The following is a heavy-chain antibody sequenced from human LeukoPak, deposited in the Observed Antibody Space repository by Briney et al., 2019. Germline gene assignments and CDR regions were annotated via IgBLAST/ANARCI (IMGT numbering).Heavy chain of an antibody. J-gene: IGHJ4*02. V-gene: IGHV4-30-4*08. CDR2: IYYSGST. Sequence: SETLSLTCTVSGGSISSGGYYWSWIRQHPGKGLEWIGYIYYSGSTYYNPSLKSRVTISVDTSKNQFSLKLSSVTAADTAVYYCARDQRDGYSYYFDYWGQGTLVTVSS. D-gene: IGHD5-24*01. CDR3: ARDQRDGYSYYFDY. CDR1: GGSISSGGYY.